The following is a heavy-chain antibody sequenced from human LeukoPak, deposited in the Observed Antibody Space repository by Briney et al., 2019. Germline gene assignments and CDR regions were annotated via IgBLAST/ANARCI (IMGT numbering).Heavy chain of an antibody. CDR1: GGPITEYS. CDR3: ARDRGTTGLYYLDP. V-gene: IGHV4-59*01. D-gene: IGHD3-10*01. Sequence: SETLSLTCSVSGGPITEYSWSWSRQPPGKGLEWIGYIYHTGSTNYSPSLKSRVTMSVDASRNQFSLKLVSVTAADTAVYYCARDRGTTGLYYLDPWGQRILVTVSS. J-gene: IGHJ5*02. CDR2: IYHTGST.